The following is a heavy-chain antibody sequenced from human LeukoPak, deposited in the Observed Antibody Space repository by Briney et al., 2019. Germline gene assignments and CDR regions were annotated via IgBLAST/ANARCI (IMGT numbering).Heavy chain of an antibody. J-gene: IGHJ4*02. D-gene: IGHD3-22*01. V-gene: IGHV1-2*02. CDR2: INPNSGGT. Sequence: ASVTVSCKASGYTFTGYYMHWVRQAPGQGLEWMGWINPNSGGTNYAQKFQGRVTMTRDTSISTAYMELSRLRSDDTAVYYCARGAGSSGYYIHDYWGQGTLVTVSS. CDR3: ARGAGSSGYYIHDY. CDR1: GYTFTGYY.